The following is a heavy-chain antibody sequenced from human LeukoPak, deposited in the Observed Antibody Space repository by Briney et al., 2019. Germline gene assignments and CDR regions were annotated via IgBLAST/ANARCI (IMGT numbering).Heavy chain of an antibody. V-gene: IGHV3-23*01. J-gene: IGHJ4*02. D-gene: IGHD6-19*01. Sequence: GGSLRLSCAASGFTFSSYAMSWVRQAPGKGLGWVSGISGSGGSTHYANSVKGRFTISRDNSKNTLYLQMNSLRAEDTAVYYRAKDQGSGWYSDFDCWGQGTLVTVSS. CDR1: GFTFSSYA. CDR3: AKDQGSGWYSDFDC. CDR2: ISGSGGST.